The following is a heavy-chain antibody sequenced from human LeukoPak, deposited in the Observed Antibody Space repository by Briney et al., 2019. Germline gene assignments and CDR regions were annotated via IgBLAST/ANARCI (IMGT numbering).Heavy chain of an antibody. J-gene: IGHJ4*02. Sequence: QPGGSLRLSCAPSGFTFSSYDMNWVRQAPGKGLEWVSGVNDRGSGTYYADSVKGRFTISRDNSKNILNLQMNSLRAEDTAIYYCIMGYYFDYWGQGTLVTVSS. CDR2: VNDRGSGT. CDR3: IMGYYFDY. V-gene: IGHV3-23*01. CDR1: GFTFSSYD.